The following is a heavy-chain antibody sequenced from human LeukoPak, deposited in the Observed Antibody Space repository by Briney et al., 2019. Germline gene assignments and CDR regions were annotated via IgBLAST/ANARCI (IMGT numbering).Heavy chain of an antibody. CDR1: GYTFTYYY. V-gene: IGHV1-2*02. J-gene: IGHJ4*02. CDR3: ARGRGLDCGGDCCLLSDY. Sequence: GASVKVSCKASGYTFTYYYMHWVRQAPGQGLEWMGWINPKSGNTDYAQKFQGRVTMTRDTSITTAYMDLTSLRSDDTAIYYCARGRGLDCGGDCCLLSDYWGQGILVTVSS. D-gene: IGHD2-21*02. CDR2: INPKSGNT.